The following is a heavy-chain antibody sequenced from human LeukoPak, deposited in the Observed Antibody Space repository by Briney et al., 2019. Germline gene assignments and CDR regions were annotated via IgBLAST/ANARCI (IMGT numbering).Heavy chain of an antibody. D-gene: IGHD3-10*01. Sequence: PGGSLTLSCAASGFSFSSYAMSWVRQTPGKGLDWVSAVSGSGTDTFYDNSVKGRFTISRDNSKNTLYLQMNDLRAEDTAIYYCAKREFYGSGSVFVSHAFDFWGQGTMVTVSS. V-gene: IGHV3-23*01. CDR3: AKREFYGSGSVFVSHAFDF. CDR1: GFSFSSYA. CDR2: VSGSGTDT. J-gene: IGHJ3*01.